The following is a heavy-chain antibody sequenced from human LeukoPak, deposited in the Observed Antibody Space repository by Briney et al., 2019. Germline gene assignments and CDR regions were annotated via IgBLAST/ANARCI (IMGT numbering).Heavy chain of an antibody. V-gene: IGHV3-23*01. CDR1: GFTFSSYA. CDR2: ISGSGGST. Sequence: GGSLRLSCAASGFTFSSYAMGWVRQAPGKGLEWVSAISGSGGSTYYADSVKGRFTISRDNSKNTLYLQMNSLRAEDTAVYYCAKEGDIVVVPAAIDYWGQGTLVTVSS. D-gene: IGHD2-2*01. J-gene: IGHJ4*02. CDR3: AKEGDIVVVPAAIDY.